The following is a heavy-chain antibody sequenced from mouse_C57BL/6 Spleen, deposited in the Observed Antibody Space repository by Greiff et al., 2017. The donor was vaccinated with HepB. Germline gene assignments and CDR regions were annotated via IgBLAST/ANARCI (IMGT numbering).Heavy chain of an antibody. V-gene: IGHV1-42*01. CDR3: ARVPSNYYAMDY. D-gene: IGHD2-10*02. J-gene: IGHJ4*01. Sequence: VQLQQPGAELVKPGASVKISCKASGYSFTGYYMNWVKQSPEKSLEWIGEINPSTGGTTYNQKFKAKATLTVDKSSSTAYMQLKSLTSEDSAVYYCARVPSNYYAMDYWGQGTSVTVSS. CDR2: INPSTGGT. CDR1: GYSFTGYY.